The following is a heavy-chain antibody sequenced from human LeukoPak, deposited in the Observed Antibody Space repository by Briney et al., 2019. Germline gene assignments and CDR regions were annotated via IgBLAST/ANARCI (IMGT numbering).Heavy chain of an antibody. J-gene: IGHJ4*02. V-gene: IGHV3-23*01. CDR2: ISSSGGST. CDR1: GFVFRSYA. CDR3: AKFPKSENCFDY. D-gene: IGHD3-3*01. Sequence: GGSLRLSCAASGFVFRSYAMNWVRQAPGKGLEWVSTISSSGGSTYYADSVKGRFTISRDNSKNTLYLQMDSLRAEDTAIYYCAKFPKSENCFDYWGQGTLITVSS.